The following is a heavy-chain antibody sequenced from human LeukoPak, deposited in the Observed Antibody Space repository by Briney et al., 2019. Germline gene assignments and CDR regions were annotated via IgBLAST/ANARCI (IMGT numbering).Heavy chain of an antibody. D-gene: IGHD3-22*01. CDR3: ARSPLRGHYYDSSGPPVFDY. J-gene: IGHJ4*02. Sequence: SETLSLTCTVSGGSISSSSYYWVWIRQPPGKGLEWIGSIYYSGSTYYNPSLKSRVTISVDTSKNQFSLKLSSVTAADTAVYYCARSPLRGHYYDSSGPPVFDYWGQGTLVTVSS. CDR2: IYYSGST. V-gene: IGHV4-39*01. CDR1: GGSISSSSYY.